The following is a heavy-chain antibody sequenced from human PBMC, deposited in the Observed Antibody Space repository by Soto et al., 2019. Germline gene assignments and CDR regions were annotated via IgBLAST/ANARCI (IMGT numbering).Heavy chain of an antibody. CDR3: ARWVGASNWFGP. V-gene: IGHV1-2*04. D-gene: IGHD1-26*01. CDR1: GYTFTGYH. CDR2: INTNTGDT. Sequence: ASVKVSCKTSGYTFTGYHIHWVRQAPGQGLEWMGWINTNTGDTNYAQKFQGWVTMTRDTSINTAYVQLSRLTSDDTAVYYCARWVGASNWFGPWGQGTLGTVSS. J-gene: IGHJ5*02.